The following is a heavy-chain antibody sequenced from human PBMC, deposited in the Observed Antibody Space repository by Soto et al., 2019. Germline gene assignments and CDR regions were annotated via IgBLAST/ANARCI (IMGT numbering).Heavy chain of an antibody. CDR2: ISSSSSYT. V-gene: IGHV3-11*06. D-gene: IGHD3-10*01. Sequence: QVQLVESGGGLVKPGGSLRLSCAASGFTFSDYYMSWIRQAPGKGLEWVSYISSSSSYTNYADSVKGRFTISRDNAKNSLYLQMNSLRAEDTAVYYCAREVSLWFGELLGWFDPWGQGTLVTVSS. CDR3: AREVSLWFGELLGWFDP. J-gene: IGHJ5*02. CDR1: GFTFSDYY.